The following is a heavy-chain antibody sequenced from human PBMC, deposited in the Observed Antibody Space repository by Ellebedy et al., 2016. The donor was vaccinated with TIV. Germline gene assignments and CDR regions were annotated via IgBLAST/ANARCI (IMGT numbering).Heavy chain of an antibody. Sequence: MPGGSLRLSCTVSGGSISSHYWSWIRQSPGNGLECIGYIYHSGSSNYNPSLKSRVTISVDTSKNQFSLKLSSVTAADTALYYCARFYSSGWGKYFDSWGQGTLVTVSS. CDR1: GGSISSHY. V-gene: IGHV4-59*11. CDR2: IYHSGSS. CDR3: ARFYSSGWGKYFDS. J-gene: IGHJ4*02. D-gene: IGHD6-19*01.